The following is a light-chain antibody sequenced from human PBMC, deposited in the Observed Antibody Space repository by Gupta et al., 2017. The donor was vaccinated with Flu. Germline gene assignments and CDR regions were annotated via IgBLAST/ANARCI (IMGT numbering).Light chain of an antibody. Sequence: SFELTQPPSVSVAPGQTARITCGGNNLGSNSVHWYQQKPGQAPVLVVYENSGRHSGIPERFSGSNSGTTATLTVTRVEAGDEADYYCQVWDRDSDHYVFGTGTKVTVL. J-gene: IGLJ1*01. CDR1: NLGSNS. CDR2: ENS. CDR3: QVWDRDSDHYV. V-gene: IGLV3-21*02.